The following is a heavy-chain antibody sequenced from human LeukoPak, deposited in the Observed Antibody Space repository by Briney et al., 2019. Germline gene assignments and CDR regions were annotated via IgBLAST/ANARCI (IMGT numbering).Heavy chain of an antibody. Sequence: ASVKVSCKASGGTFSSYAITWVRQAPGQGLEWMGGIIPISKTTDYAQKFQGRVTITADESTSTAYMELSSLRSEDTAVYYCAREPGSGWYEFDYWGQGTLVTVSS. V-gene: IGHV1-69*13. CDR1: GGTFSSYA. CDR3: AREPGSGWYEFDY. CDR2: IIPISKTT. D-gene: IGHD6-19*01. J-gene: IGHJ4*02.